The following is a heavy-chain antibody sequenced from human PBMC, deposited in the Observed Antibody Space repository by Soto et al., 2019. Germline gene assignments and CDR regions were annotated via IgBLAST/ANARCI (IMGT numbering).Heavy chain of an antibody. CDR3: ARGIVAGNYYYYYYGMVA. D-gene: IGHD6-19*01. J-gene: IGHJ6*02. Sequence: LRLSCVASGFTVSSNYMSWVRQAPGKGLEWVSVIYSGGSTYYADSVKGRFTISRDNSKNTLYLQMNSLRAEDTAVYYCARGIVAGNYYYYYYGMVAWGQGTTVTVSS. CDR2: IYSGGST. V-gene: IGHV3-53*01. CDR1: GFTVSSNY.